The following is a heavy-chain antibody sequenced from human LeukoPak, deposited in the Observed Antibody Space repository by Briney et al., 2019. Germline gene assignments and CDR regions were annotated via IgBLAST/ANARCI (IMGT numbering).Heavy chain of an antibody. D-gene: IGHD5-18*01. CDR2: VSGSGETT. CDR1: RFTFSSYA. Sequence: PGGSLRLSCAASRFTFSSYAMTWVRQPPGKGLEWVTAVSGSGETTYLADFAKGRFSITRDNSKNTLYLQMNSLRAEDTAVYYCAKDLHSYGYSYGMDVWGQGTTVTVSS. CDR3: AKDLHSYGYSYGMDV. V-gene: IGHV3-23*01. J-gene: IGHJ6*02.